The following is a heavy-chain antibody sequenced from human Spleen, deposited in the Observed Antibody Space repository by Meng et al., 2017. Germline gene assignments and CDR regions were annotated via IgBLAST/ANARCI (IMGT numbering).Heavy chain of an antibody. J-gene: IGHJ4*02. CDR3: AIGSGWYPGDY. Sequence: GESLKISCAASGFTFSSYWMHWVRQAPGKGLVWVSRINSDGSSTSYADSVKGRFTISRDNAKNSLYLQMNSLRAEDTAVYYCAIGSGWYPGDYWGQGTLVTVSS. D-gene: IGHD6-19*01. CDR2: INSDGSST. V-gene: IGHV3-74*01. CDR1: GFTFSSYW.